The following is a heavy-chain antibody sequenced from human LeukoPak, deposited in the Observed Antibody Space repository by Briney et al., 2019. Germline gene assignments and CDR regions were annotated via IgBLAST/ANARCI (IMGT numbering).Heavy chain of an antibody. Sequence: GGSLRLSCAASGFTFRSYGVHWVRQAPGKGLVWVSRINRDGSSTSYADSVKGRFTISRDNAKNTLYLQMNSLRAEDTTVYYCARGGGYSYGSFDYWGQGTLVTVSS. CDR3: ARGGGYSYGSFDY. D-gene: IGHD5-18*01. CDR2: INRDGSST. V-gene: IGHV3-74*01. CDR1: GFTFRSYG. J-gene: IGHJ4*02.